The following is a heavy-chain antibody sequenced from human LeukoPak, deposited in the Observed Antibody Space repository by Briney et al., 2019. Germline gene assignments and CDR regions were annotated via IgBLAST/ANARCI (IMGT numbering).Heavy chain of an antibody. V-gene: IGHV1-8*03. CDR1: GYTFTGYY. J-gene: IGHJ4*02. Sequence: ASVKVSCKASGYTFTGYYMHWVRQAPGQGLEWMGRINPNSGNTGYAQKFQDRVTITRNTSISTAYMELSSLRSEDTAVYYCARGVYCGGGSCYFDYWGQGTLVTVSS. CDR2: INPNSGNT. D-gene: IGHD2-15*01. CDR3: ARGVYCGGGSCYFDY.